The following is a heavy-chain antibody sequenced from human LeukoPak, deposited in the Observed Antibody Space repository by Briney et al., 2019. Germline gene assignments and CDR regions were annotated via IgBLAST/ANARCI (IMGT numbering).Heavy chain of an antibody. Sequence: ASVKVSCKASGYTFTSYGISWVRQAPGQGLEWMGWISAYNGNTNYAQKFQGRVTMTRDTSISTAYMELSRLRSDDTAVYYCAREFRTVIYWFDPWGQGTLVTVSS. V-gene: IGHV1-18*01. CDR3: AREFRTVIYWFDP. CDR1: GYTFTSYG. J-gene: IGHJ5*02. D-gene: IGHD3-16*02. CDR2: ISAYNGNT.